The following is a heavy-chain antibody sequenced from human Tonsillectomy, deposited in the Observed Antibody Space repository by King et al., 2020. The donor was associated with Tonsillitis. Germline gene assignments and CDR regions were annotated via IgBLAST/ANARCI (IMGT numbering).Heavy chain of an antibody. D-gene: IGHD5-12*01. CDR1: GYTFTGYY. J-gene: IGHJ6*02. CDR2: INPNSGGT. V-gene: IGHV1-2*02. Sequence: QLVQSGAEVKKPGASVKVSCKASGYTFTGYYMHWVRQVPGQGLEWMGWINPNSGGTNYAQKFQGRVTMTRDTSITAAYMELSRLRSDDTAVYYCATEPWDIVARGVAASYYYYGMDGWGQGTTVTASS. CDR3: ATEPWDIVARGVAASYYYYGMDG.